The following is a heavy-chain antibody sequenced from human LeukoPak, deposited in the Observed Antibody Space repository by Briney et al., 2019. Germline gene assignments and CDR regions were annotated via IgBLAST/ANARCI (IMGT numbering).Heavy chain of an antibody. Sequence: SGGSLRLSCAASGFTFSSYAMSWVRQAPGKGLEWVSAISGSGGSTYYADSVKGRFTISRDNSKNTLYLQMNSLRAEDTAVYYCAKDPFLEWLLYGSEVNWFDPWGQGTLVTVSS. J-gene: IGHJ5*02. V-gene: IGHV3-23*01. CDR1: GFTFSSYA. D-gene: IGHD3-3*01. CDR3: AKDPFLEWLLYGSEVNWFDP. CDR2: ISGSGGST.